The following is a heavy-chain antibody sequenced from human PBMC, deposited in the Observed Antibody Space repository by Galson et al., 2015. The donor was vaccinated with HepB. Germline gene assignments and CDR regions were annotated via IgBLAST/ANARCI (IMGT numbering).Heavy chain of an antibody. J-gene: IGHJ6*04. CDR2: ISNKASSHKT. Sequence: SLRLSCAASGFIFSAHYMDWARQAPGKGLEWVARISNKASSHKTDYAASVKCRFTISRDDSQNSVYLQMSSLKIEDTAVYYCARGGVWGKGTTVTVSS. CDR3: ARGGV. V-gene: IGHV3-72*01. D-gene: IGHD1-26*01. CDR1: GFIFSAHY.